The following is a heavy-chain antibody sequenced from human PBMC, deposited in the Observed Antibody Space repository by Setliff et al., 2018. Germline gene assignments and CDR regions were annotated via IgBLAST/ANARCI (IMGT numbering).Heavy chain of an antibody. CDR3: VPGRGS. CDR2: ISSSSTYI. D-gene: IGHD6-25*01. J-gene: IGHJ5*02. Sequence: GGSLRLSCAASGFTFSSYTMNWVRQAPGKGLEWVTAISSSSTYIFYADSVKGRFTISRDNAQNTLYLHMNNLRAEDTAVFYCVPGRGSWGQGALVTVSS. CDR1: GFTFSSYT. V-gene: IGHV3-21*01.